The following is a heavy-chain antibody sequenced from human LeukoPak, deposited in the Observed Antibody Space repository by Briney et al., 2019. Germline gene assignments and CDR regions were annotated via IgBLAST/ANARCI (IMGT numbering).Heavy chain of an antibody. Sequence: SVKVSCKASGGTFSSYAITWVRQAPGQGLEWMGGIIPIFGTANYAQKFQGRVTITADESTSTAYMELSSLRSEDTAVYYCAGDADTATIIYWYFDLWGRGTLVTVSS. CDR2: IIPIFGTA. CDR3: AGDADTATIIYWYFDL. V-gene: IGHV1-69*13. J-gene: IGHJ2*01. CDR1: GGTFSSYA. D-gene: IGHD5-18*01.